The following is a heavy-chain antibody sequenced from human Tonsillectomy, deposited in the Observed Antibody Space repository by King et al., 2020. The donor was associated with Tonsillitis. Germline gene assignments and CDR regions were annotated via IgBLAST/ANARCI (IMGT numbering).Heavy chain of an antibody. CDR2: INHSGST. Sequence: VQLQQWGAGLLKPSEILSLTCAVYGGSFSGYHWSWIRQPPGKALEWIGEINHSGSTNYNPSLKSRVTISLDTSKNQFSLKLSSVTAADTAVYYCAGVTYYYDISGYYPHYGMDVWGHGTTVTVSS. J-gene: IGHJ6*02. CDR1: GGSFSGYH. D-gene: IGHD3-22*01. CDR3: AGVTYYYDISGYYPHYGMDV. V-gene: IGHV4-34*01.